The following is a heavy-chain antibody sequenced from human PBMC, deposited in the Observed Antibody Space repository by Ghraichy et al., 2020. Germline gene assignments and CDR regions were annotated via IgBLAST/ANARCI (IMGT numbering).Heavy chain of an antibody. CDR3: ARERAYLGWYPSYFDY. Sequence: ASVKVSCKASGYTFTSYVISWVRQAPGQGLEWMGCIGAYSGNTNYAQKLQGRVTITTDTPTTTAYMELRSLRSDDTAVYYCARERAYLGWYPSYFDYWGQGTLVTVSS. D-gene: IGHD2-15*01. J-gene: IGHJ4*02. CDR1: GYTFTSYV. CDR2: IGAYSGNT. V-gene: IGHV1-18*01.